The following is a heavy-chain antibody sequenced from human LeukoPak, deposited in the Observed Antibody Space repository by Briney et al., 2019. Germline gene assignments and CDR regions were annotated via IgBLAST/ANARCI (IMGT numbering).Heavy chain of an antibody. V-gene: IGHV3-33*03. CDR2: MWYDGSNK. CDR3: AKGATSYYESRGYYLEY. J-gene: IGHJ4*02. Sequence: PGGSLRLSCAASGFTFSNYGIHWVRQAPGKGLEWVAVMWYDGSNKYYADSVKGRFTISRDNSENTLYLQMNSLRAEDTAVYYCAKGATSYYESRGYYLEYWGQGTLVTVSS. D-gene: IGHD3-22*01. CDR1: GFTFSNYG.